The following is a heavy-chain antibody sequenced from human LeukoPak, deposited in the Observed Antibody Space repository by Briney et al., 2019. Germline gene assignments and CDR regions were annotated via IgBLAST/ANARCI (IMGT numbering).Heavy chain of an antibody. CDR2: IGGSGATI. V-gene: IGHV3-23*01. CDR3: AKDPPEYYDFWSGANYFDY. J-gene: IGHJ4*02. D-gene: IGHD3-3*01. Sequence: GGSLRLSCAASGFDFSAYGMNWVRQAPGKGLEWVSAIGGSGATIYYADSVRGRFTISRDNFKNTMYLQMSSLRAEDTAVHYCAKDPPEYYDFWSGANYFDYWGQGTPVTVSS. CDR1: GFDFSAYG.